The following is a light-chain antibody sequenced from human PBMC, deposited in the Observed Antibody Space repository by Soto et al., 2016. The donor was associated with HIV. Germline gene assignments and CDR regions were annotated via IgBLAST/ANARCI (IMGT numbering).Light chain of an antibody. J-gene: IGKJ2*01. Sequence: DIQMTQSPSSLSASVGDRVTITCRASQDITSYLSWYQQKPGKAPKLLIHTASALQSGVPPRFSGSGSGTEFTLTISSLQPEDFATYYCQQLSSHLYTFGQGTRLEIK. CDR3: QQLSSHLYT. V-gene: IGKV1-9*01. CDR2: TAS. CDR1: QDITSY.